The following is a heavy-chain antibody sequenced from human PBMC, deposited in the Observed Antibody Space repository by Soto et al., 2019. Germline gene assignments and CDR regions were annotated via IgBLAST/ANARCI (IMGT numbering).Heavy chain of an antibody. V-gene: IGHV4-4*02. D-gene: IGHD2-2*01. CDR2: IYHSGST. CDR1: GGSISSSNW. Sequence: SETLSLTCAVSGGSISSSNWWSWVRQPPGKGLEWIGEIYHSGSTNYNPSLKSRVTISVDKSKNQFSLKLSSVTAADTAVYYCARGSRSSTTCYYYYYRMDVWGQGTTVTVS. CDR3: ARGSRSSTTCYYYYYRMDV. J-gene: IGHJ6*02.